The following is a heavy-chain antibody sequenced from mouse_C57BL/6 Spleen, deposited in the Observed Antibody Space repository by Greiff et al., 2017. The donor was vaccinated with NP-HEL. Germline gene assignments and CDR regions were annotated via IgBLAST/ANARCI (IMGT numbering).Heavy chain of an antibody. Sequence: QVQLQQSGAELARPGASVKMSCKASGYTFTSYSMHWVKQRPGQGLEWIGYINPSSGYTKYNQKFKDKATLTADKSSSTAYMQLSSLTSEDSAVYYGAGRDYGSSYGFDYWGQGTTLTVSS. V-gene: IGHV1-4*01. CDR2: INPSSGYT. J-gene: IGHJ2*01. D-gene: IGHD1-1*01. CDR3: AGRDYGSSYGFDY. CDR1: GYTFTSYS.